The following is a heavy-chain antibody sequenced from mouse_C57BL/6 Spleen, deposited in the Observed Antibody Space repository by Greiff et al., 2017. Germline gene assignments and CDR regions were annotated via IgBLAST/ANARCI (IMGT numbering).Heavy chain of an antibody. V-gene: IGHV1-82*01. D-gene: IGHD3-2*02. Sequence: QVQLQQSGPELVKPGASVKISCKASGYAFSSSWMNWVKQRPGKGLEWIGRIYPGDGDTNYNGKFKGKATLTADKSSSTAYMQLSSLTSEYSAVYFCAEAAQAKGFDYWGQGTTLTVSS. CDR3: AEAAQAKGFDY. CDR2: IYPGDGDT. CDR1: GYAFSSSW. J-gene: IGHJ2*01.